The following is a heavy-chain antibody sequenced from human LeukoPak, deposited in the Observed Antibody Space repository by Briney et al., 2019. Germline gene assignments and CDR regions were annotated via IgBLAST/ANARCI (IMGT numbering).Heavy chain of an antibody. V-gene: IGHV3-7*05. CDR1: GFTFSSYW. CDR2: IKNDGSVK. CDR3: ARDESYSSDY. Sequence: GGSLRLSCAVSGFTFSSYWMSWVRQAPGKGLEWVANIKNDGSVKYYVDSVKGRFTISRDNAKNSLYLQMNSLRAEDTAVYFCARDESYSSDYWGQGTLVTVSS. D-gene: IGHD6-13*01. J-gene: IGHJ4*02.